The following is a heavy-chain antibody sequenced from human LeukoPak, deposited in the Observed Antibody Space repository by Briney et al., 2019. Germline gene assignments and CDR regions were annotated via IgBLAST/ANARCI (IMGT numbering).Heavy chain of an antibody. J-gene: IGHJ5*02. D-gene: IGHD3-22*01. CDR2: ISVYNGNT. CDR1: GGTFSSYA. Sequence: ASVKVSCKASGGTFSSYAISWVRQAPGQGLEWIRWISVYNGNTNYPQRLQRRVTITTDTSTTTAYVELRSLRSDDTAVYYCARDINGYYYDSHGYYPTDLWGQGTLVTVSS. CDR3: ARDINGYYYDSHGYYPTDL. V-gene: IGHV1-18*01.